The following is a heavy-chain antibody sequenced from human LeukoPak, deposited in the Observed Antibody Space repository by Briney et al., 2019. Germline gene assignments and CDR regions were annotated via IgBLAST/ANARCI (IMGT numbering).Heavy chain of an antibody. CDR3: AKGYSGYDYGAYDI. CDR2: INPDGSAT. CDR1: GFTFRSDW. V-gene: IGHV3-7*03. J-gene: IGHJ3*02. D-gene: IGHD5-12*01. Sequence: GGSLRLSCAASGFTFRSDWMSWVRQSPEKGLEWAANINPDGSATYYVDSVKGRFIISRDNTKNSLYLQMNSLRAEDTAVYYCAKGYSGYDYGAYDIWGQGTMVTVSS.